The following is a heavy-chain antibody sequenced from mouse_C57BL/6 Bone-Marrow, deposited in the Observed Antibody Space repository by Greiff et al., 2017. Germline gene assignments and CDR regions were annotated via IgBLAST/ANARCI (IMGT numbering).Heavy chain of an antibody. Sequence: VKLQQSGAELVRPGASVKLSCKASGYTFTDYYINWVKQRPGQGLEWIARIYPGSGNTYYNEKFKGKATLTAEKSSSTAYMQLSSLTSEDSAVYFCARSLRGYYGDYWGQGTTLTVSS. J-gene: IGHJ2*01. CDR2: IYPGSGNT. CDR1: GYTFTDYY. V-gene: IGHV1-76*01. CDR3: ARSLRGYYGDY.